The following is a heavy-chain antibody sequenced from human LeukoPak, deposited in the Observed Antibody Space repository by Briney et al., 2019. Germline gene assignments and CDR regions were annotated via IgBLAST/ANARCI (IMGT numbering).Heavy chain of an antibody. J-gene: IGHJ4*02. CDR1: GYTFTNYG. Sequence: ASVKVSCKASGYTFTNYGITWVRQAPGQGLEWMGWIGRNNGNTKFAQKLQGRVTMTTDTSTTTAYMELRSLRSDDTAVYYCARARVNYYDSSGFFDYWGQGTLVTVSS. CDR2: IGRNNGNT. D-gene: IGHD3-22*01. CDR3: ARARVNYYDSSGFFDY. V-gene: IGHV1-18*01.